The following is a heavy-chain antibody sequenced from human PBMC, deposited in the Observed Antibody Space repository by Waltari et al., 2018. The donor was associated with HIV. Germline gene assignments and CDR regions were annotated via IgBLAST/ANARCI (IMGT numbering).Heavy chain of an antibody. Sequence: QVPLVPSGAEVKKPGASVQVSCTASGYTFTSYGISWVRQAPGQGLEWMGWISAYNGNTNYAQKLQGRVTMTTDTSTSTAYMELRSLRSDDTAVYYCARYWRYSGLYYFDYWGQGTLVTVSS. J-gene: IGHJ4*02. CDR2: ISAYNGNT. V-gene: IGHV1-18*01. CDR3: ARYWRYSGLYYFDY. CDR1: GYTFTSYG. D-gene: IGHD2-8*02.